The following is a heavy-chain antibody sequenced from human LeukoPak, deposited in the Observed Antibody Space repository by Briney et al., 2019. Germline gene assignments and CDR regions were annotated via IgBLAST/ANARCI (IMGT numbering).Heavy chain of an antibody. V-gene: IGHV1-2*06. CDR1: GYTFTVYY. CDR2: INPNSGGT. J-gene: IGHJ4*02. CDR3: TRESGSYHGNDY. Sequence: GASVNVSFTASGYTFTVYYMHWVRQAPGQGLEWMGRINPNSGGTNYAQKFQGRVTMTGDTSISTAYMELSSLRSDDTAVYYCTRESGSYHGNDYWGQGTLVTVSS. D-gene: IGHD1-26*01.